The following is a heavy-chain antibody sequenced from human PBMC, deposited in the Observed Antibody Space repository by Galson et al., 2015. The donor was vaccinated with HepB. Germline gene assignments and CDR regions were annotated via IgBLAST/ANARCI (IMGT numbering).Heavy chain of an antibody. D-gene: IGHD6-19*01. Sequence: SLRLSCAASGFTFSGSAMHWVRQASGKGLEWVGRIRSKANSYATAYAASVQGRFTISRDDSKNTAYLQMNSLKTEDTAVYYCTRLSIAVAGTDWGQGTLVTVSS. CDR1: GFTFSGSA. CDR3: TRLSIAVAGTD. CDR2: IRSKANSYAT. V-gene: IGHV3-73*01. J-gene: IGHJ4*02.